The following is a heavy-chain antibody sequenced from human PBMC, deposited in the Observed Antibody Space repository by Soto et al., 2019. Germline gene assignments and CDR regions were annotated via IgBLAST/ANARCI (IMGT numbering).Heavy chain of an antibody. V-gene: IGHV4-39*01. D-gene: IGHD6-25*01. CDR2: IYYSGST. CDR1: GGSISTSSYS. J-gene: IGHJ5*01. Sequence: QLQLQASGPGLVKPAETLSLSCTVSGGSISTSSYSWGWIRRPPGKGLEWIGSIYYSGSTYYNPSLKRRVTMAVDTFKSRFSLTLRSVTAADTAVYSCARNHHLVAADTNRWFDAWGPGTLVTVSS. CDR3: ARNHHLVAADTNRWFDA.